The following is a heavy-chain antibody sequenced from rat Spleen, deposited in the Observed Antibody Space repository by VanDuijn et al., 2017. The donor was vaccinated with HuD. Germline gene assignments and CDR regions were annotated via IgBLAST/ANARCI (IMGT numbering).Heavy chain of an antibody. CDR1: GFSLTSYN. D-gene: IGHD1-9*01. V-gene: IGHV2-41*01. CDR3: ARSYGYTLFDY. CDR2: IWNTGDT. J-gene: IGHJ2*01. Sequence: QVQLKESGPGLVQPSQTLSLTCTVAGFSLTSYNVHWIRQSPGKGLEWMGIIWNTGDTRYNSALKSRVSITRDTSKTQVFLKMNSLQSEDTATYYCARSYGYTLFDYWGQGVMVTVSS.